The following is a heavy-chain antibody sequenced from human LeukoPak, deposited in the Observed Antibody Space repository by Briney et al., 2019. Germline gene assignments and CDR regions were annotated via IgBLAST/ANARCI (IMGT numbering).Heavy chain of an antibody. V-gene: IGHV4-31*03. CDR2: IYYSGST. Sequence: SETLSLTCTVSGGSISSGVYYWSWIRQHPGQGLEWIGYIYYSGSTYYNPSLKSRVTISVDTSKNQFSLKLSSVTAADTAVYYCARFPRMGPIDYWGQGTLVTVSS. D-gene: IGHD2-8*01. J-gene: IGHJ4*02. CDR1: GGSISSGVYY. CDR3: ARFPRMGPIDY.